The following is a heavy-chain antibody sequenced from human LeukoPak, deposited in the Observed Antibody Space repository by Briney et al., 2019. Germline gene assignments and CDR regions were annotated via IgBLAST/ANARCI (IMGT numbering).Heavy chain of an antibody. D-gene: IGHD4-23*01. CDR3: ARIFLSVVAPKRWFDP. V-gene: IGHV3-30-3*01. CDR2: ISYDGSNK. J-gene: IGHJ5*02. Sequence: PGGSLRLSCAASGFTFSSYAMHWVRQAPGKGLEWVAVISYDGSNKYYADSVKGRFTISRDNSKNTLYLQMNSLRSDDTAVYYCARIFLSVVAPKRWFDPWGQGTLVTVSS. CDR1: GFTFSSYA.